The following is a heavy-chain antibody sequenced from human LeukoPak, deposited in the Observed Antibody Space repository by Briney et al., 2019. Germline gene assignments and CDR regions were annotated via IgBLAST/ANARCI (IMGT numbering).Heavy chain of an antibody. J-gene: IGHJ4*02. CDR2: INHSGST. CDR3: QSRFLEWLLDY. CDR1: GGSFSGYY. Sequence: PSETLSLTCAVYGGSFSGYYWSWIRQPPGKGLEWIGEINHSGSTNYNPSLKSRVTISVDTSKNQFSLKLSSVTAADTAVYYCQSRFLEWLLDYWGQGTLVTVSS. D-gene: IGHD3-3*01. V-gene: IGHV4-34*01.